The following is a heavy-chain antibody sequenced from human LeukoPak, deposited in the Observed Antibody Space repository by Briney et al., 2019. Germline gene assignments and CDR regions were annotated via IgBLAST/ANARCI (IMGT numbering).Heavy chain of an antibody. CDR2: VKIKTDGGTT. D-gene: IGHD3-10*01. CDR3: TTELLRPEYYSDFDY. V-gene: IGHV3-15*01. J-gene: IGHJ4*02. CDR1: GFSFSNAW. Sequence: GGSLRLSFGASGFSFSNAWMTWVRQAPGKGLEWVGRVKIKTDGGTTDYAAPVKGRFFISRDDSKNTLYLQMNSLKTEDTAVYYRTTELLRPEYYSDFDYWGQGTLVTVSS.